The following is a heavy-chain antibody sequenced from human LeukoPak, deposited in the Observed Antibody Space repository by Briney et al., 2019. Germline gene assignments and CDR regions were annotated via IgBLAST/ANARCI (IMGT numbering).Heavy chain of an antibody. J-gene: IGHJ5*02. CDR3: ARARATVTSGNWFDP. V-gene: IGHV1-18*01. CDR1: GYSFTKYG. D-gene: IGHD4-17*01. CDR2: ISTYDGNT. Sequence: ASVKVSCKGSGYSFTKYGISWVRQAPGQGLEWMGWISTYDGNTKYAQNVQGRVTMSTDTSTTTAYMELRSLRSDDTAVYYCARARATVTSGNWFDPWGQGTLVTVSS.